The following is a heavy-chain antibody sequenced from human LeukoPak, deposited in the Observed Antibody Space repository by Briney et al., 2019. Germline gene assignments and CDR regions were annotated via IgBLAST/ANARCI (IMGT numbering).Heavy chain of an antibody. CDR1: GYTFTSYY. CDR2: INPSGGST. J-gene: IGHJ6*02. CDR3: ARIKGAYCSGGSCYYPANYYYGMDV. D-gene: IGHD2-15*01. V-gene: IGHV1-46*01. Sequence: GASVKVSCKASGYTFTSYYMHWVRQAPGQGLEWMGIINPSGGSTSSAQKFQGRVTMTRDTSTSTVYMELSSLRSEDTAVYYCARIKGAYCSGGSCYYPANYYYGMDVWGQGTTVTVSS.